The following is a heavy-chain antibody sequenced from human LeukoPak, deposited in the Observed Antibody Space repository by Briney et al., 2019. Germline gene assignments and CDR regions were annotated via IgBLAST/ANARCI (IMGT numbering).Heavy chain of an antibody. Sequence: TGGPLRLSCAASGFTFSSYEMNWFRQAPGKGLEWVSYISNGASTTYYADSVKGRFTISRDDAKNSLYLQINSLRAEDTAVYYCARVEGFGSGCCHYWGQGTLVTVSS. V-gene: IGHV3-48*03. J-gene: IGHJ4*02. D-gene: IGHD6-19*01. CDR3: ARVEGFGSGCCHY. CDR2: ISNGASTT. CDR1: GFTFSSYE.